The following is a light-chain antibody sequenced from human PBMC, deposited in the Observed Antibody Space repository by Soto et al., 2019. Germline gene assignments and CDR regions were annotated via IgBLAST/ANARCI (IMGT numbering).Light chain of an antibody. V-gene: IGKV1-5*01. J-gene: IGKJ1*01. Sequence: DIQMTQSPSTLSVSVGDRVTITCRASQNINMWLAWYQQKPGKAPKLLIYDASSLQSGVPSRFGGSGSGTDFTLTITSLLPDDCATYYCQHYSLYSPWTFGQGTKVEI. CDR1: QNINMW. CDR3: QHYSLYSPWT. CDR2: DAS.